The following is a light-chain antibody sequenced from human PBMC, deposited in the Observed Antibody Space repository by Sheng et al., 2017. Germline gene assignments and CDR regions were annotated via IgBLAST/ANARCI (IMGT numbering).Light chain of an antibody. J-gene: IGKJ4*01. CDR2: GAS. CDR3: QQYDKWPLP. V-gene: IGKV3-15*01. CDR1: QSVSSK. Sequence: EIVMTQSPATLSVSPGERATLSCRASQSVSSKLAWYQQKPGQAPRLLIYGASTRATGIPARFSGSGSGTEFTLTFSSLQSEDFAVYYCQQYDKWPLPFGGGTKVEIK.